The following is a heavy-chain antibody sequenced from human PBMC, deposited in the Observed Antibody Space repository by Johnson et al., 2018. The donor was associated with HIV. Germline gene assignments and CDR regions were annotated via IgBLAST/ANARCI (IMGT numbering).Heavy chain of an antibody. V-gene: IGHV3-30*04. Sequence: QEKLVESGGGVVQPGRSLRLSCAASGFTFSSYAMHWVRQAPGKGLEWVAVIWYDGSNKYYEDSVKGRFTISRDNSKNTVYLQMNSLRTEDTAVYYCANALGIWGQGTMVTVSS. J-gene: IGHJ3*02. CDR1: GFTFSSYA. CDR2: IWYDGSNK. CDR3: ANALGI.